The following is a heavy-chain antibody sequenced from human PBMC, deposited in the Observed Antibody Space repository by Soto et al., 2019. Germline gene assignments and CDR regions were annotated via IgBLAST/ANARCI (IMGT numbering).Heavy chain of an antibody. J-gene: IGHJ6*03. CDR2: ISGSGGST. D-gene: IGHD3-16*02. Sequence: GGSLRLSCAASGFTFSSYAMSWVRQAPGKGLEWVSAISGSGGSTYYADSVKGRFTIPRDNSKNTLYLQMNSLRAEDTAVYYCAKGSYDYIWGSYPPGYMDVWGKGTTVTVS. CDR3: AKGSYDYIWGSYPPGYMDV. V-gene: IGHV3-23*01. CDR1: GFTFSSYA.